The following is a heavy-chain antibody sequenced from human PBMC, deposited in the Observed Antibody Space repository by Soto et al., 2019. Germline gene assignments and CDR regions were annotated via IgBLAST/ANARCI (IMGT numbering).Heavy chain of an antibody. CDR3: AREVRGYSYGPYYYYGMDV. J-gene: IGHJ6*02. D-gene: IGHD5-18*01. V-gene: IGHV1-2*04. Sequence: ASVKVSCKASGYTFTGYYMHWVRQAPGQGLEWMGWINPNSGGTNYAQKFQGWVTMTRDTSISTAYMELSRLRSDDTAVYYCAREVRGYSYGPYYYYGMDVWGQGTTVTVSS. CDR2: INPNSGGT. CDR1: GYTFTGYY.